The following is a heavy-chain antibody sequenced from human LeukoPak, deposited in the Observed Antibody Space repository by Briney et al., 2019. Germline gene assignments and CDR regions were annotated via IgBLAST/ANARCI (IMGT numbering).Heavy chain of an antibody. D-gene: IGHD6-13*01. V-gene: IGHV4-59*08. CDR1: GGSISSYY. J-gene: IGHJ6*03. CDR2: IYYSGST. Sequence: SETLSLTCTVSGGSISSYYWSWIRQPPGKGLEWIGYIYYSGSTNYNPSLKRRVTISVDTSKNQFSLKLSSVTAADTAVYYCARSTYSSSWYSYYYYYMDVWGKGTTVTVSS. CDR3: ARSTYSSSWYSYYYYYMDV.